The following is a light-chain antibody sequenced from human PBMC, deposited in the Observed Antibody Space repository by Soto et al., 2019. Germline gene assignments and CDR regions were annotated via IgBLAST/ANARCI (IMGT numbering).Light chain of an antibody. CDR2: AAS. V-gene: IGKV1-12*01. Sequence: DIQMPQSPSSVSASVGDRVTITCRASPGISSRLAWYQQKPGKAPNLLIYAASSLQSGVPSRFSGSGSETDFTLTIGSLQPEDFATYYCQQSNSFPLTFGGGTKVEIK. CDR3: QQSNSFPLT. J-gene: IGKJ4*01. CDR1: PGISSR.